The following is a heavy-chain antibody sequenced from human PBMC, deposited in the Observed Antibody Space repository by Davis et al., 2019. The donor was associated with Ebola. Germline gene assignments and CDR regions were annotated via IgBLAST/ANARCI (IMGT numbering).Heavy chain of an antibody. CDR2: IYYSGST. V-gene: IGHV4-59*01. CDR3: ARATTYGDYGAVGYYYYGMDV. D-gene: IGHD4-17*01. J-gene: IGHJ6*02. CDR1: GGSISSYY. Sequence: MPSETLSLTCTVPGGSISSYYWSWIRQPPGKGLEWIGYIYYSGSTNYNPSLKSRVTISVDTSKNQFSLKLSSVTAADTAVYYCARATTYGDYGAVGYYYYGMDVWGQGTTVTVSS.